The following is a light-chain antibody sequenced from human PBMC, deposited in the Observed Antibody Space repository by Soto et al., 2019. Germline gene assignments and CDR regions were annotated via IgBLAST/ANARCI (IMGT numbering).Light chain of an antibody. V-gene: IGLV4-69*01. CDR3: QTWGTGIRV. Sequence: SASASLGASVKLTCTLSSGHSSYAIAWHQQQPEKGPRYLMKLNSDGSHSKGDGIPDRFSGSSSGAERYLTISSLQSEDEADYYCQTWGTGIRVFGGGTQLTVL. CDR1: SGHSSYA. J-gene: IGLJ3*02. CDR2: LNSDGSH.